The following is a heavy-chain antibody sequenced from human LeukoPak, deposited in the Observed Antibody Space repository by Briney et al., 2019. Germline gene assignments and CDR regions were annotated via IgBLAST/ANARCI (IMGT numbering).Heavy chain of an antibody. D-gene: IGHD3-22*01. Sequence: PSETLSLTCTVSGDSISTYYWSWIRQPPGKGLEWIGFIHYTGSTNFNPSLKSRLSMSVDTSKSQFSLHLSSVTAADTAVYYCARDRRGTYYDSTGYQRYYFSYLDVWGKGTTVTVFS. CDR1: GDSISTYY. V-gene: IGHV4-59*01. J-gene: IGHJ6*03. CDR3: ARDRRGTYYDSTGYQRYYFSYLDV. CDR2: IHYTGST.